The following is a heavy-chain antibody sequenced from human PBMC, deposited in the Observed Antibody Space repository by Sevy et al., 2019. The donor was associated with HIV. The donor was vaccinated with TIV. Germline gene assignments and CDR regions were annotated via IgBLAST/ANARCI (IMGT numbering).Heavy chain of an antibody. CDR1: GGSISSSSYY. CDR2: IYYSGST. CDR3: AVSPGLRFLEWLLTPGDYYYYGMDV. J-gene: IGHJ6*02. Sequence: SETLSLTCTVSGGSISSSSYYWGWIRQPPGKGLEWIGSIYYSGSTYYNPSLKSRVTISVDTSKNQFSLKLSSVTAADTAVYYCAVSPGLRFLEWLLTPGDYYYYGMDVWGQGTTVTVSS. D-gene: IGHD3-3*01. V-gene: IGHV4-39*01.